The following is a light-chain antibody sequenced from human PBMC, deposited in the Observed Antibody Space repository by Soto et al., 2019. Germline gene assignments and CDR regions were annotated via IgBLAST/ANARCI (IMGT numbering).Light chain of an antibody. CDR3: SSYTSSSILVV. CDR2: DVS. J-gene: IGLJ2*01. CDR1: SSDVGGYNY. Sequence: QSALTQPASVSGSPGQSITISCTGTSSDVGGYNYVSWYQQHPGKAPKLMIYDVSNRPSGVSNRFSGSKSGNTASLTISGLQAEDEADYYCSSYTSSSILVVFGGGTKLTAL. V-gene: IGLV2-14*01.